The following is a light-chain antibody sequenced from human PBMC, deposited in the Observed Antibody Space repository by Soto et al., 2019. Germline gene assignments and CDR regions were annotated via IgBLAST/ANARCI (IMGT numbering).Light chain of an antibody. Sequence: DIQMTQSPSSLSASVVDRVTITCQASQGVSNYLNWYQQKLGKAPKLLIYDASNLETGVPSRFSGSGSGTYFSFTISSLQPEDFATYYCQQYSNLITFGQGTRLEIK. CDR2: DAS. V-gene: IGKV1-33*01. CDR3: QQYSNLIT. CDR1: QGVSNY. J-gene: IGKJ5*01.